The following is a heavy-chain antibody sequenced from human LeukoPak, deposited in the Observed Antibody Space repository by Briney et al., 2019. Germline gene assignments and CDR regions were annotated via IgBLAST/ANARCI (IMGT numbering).Heavy chain of an antibody. CDR1: GYTFTSYD. J-gene: IGHJ4*02. V-gene: IGHV1-8*01. CDR3: ARALTMIVVAPGY. CDR2: MNPNSGNT. Sequence: ASVKVSCKASGYTFTSYDINWVRQATGQGLEWMGWMNPNSGNTGYAQKFQGRVTMTRNTSISTAYMELSSLRSEDTAVYYCARALTMIVVAPGYWGQGTLVTVSS. D-gene: IGHD3-22*01.